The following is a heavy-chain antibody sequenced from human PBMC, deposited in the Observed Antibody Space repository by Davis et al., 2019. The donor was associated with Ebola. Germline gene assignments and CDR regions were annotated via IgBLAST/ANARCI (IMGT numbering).Heavy chain of an antibody. V-gene: IGHV3-23*01. CDR3: ASIVATTNPPYYYYGMDV. J-gene: IGHJ6*02. CDR1: GFTFSSYA. Sequence: GESLKISCAASGFTFSSYAMSWVRQAPGKGLEWVSRISAIGGDTYYADSVKGRFTISRDNSKNTLYLQMNSLRAEDTAVYYCASIVATTNPPYYYYGMDVWGQGTTVTVSS. CDR2: ISAIGGDT. D-gene: IGHD5-12*01.